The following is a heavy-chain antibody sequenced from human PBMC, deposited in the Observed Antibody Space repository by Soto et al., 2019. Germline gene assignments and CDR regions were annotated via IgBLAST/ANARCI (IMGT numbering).Heavy chain of an antibody. CDR1: GFTFSSYA. J-gene: IGHJ4*02. CDR2: ISGSGGST. D-gene: IGHD6-13*01. V-gene: IGHV3-23*01. Sequence: PGGSVRLSCAASGFTFSSYAMSWVRQAPGKGLEWVSAISGSGGSTYYADSVKGRFTISRDNSKNTLYLQMNSLRAEDTSVYYCAKDRLHQQLTYFDYWGQGTLVTVSS. CDR3: AKDRLHQQLTYFDY.